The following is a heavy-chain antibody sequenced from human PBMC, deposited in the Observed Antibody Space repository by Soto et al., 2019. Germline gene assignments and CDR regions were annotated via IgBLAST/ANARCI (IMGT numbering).Heavy chain of an antibody. J-gene: IGHJ4*03. V-gene: IGHV3-7*03. CDR3: ARDPVGHQRRAYGY. Sequence: GGSLRLSCVASGFTFSDYCMTWVRQAPGKGLEWVANIKQDGSEKYHVDSVEGRFTISRDNAKNSLFLQITSLRVEDTAVYFSARDPVGHQRRAYGYWGQGTLDTVSS. CDR1: GFTFSDYC. D-gene: IGHD2-2*01. CDR2: IKQDGSEK.